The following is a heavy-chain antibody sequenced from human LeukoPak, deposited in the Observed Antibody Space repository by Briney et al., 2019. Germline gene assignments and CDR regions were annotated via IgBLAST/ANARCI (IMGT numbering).Heavy chain of an antibody. CDR2: IYPGDSVT. Sequence: GESLKISCKGSGYSFTSYRIGWVRQMPGKGLEWMEIIYPGDSVTRYSPSFQGQVTISADKSISTAYLQWSSLKASDTAMYYCEGPYSYDYGGGDGAFDIWGQGTMVTVSS. CDR3: EGPYSYDYGGGDGAFDI. V-gene: IGHV5-51*01. J-gene: IGHJ3*02. D-gene: IGHD4/OR15-4a*01. CDR1: GYSFTSYR.